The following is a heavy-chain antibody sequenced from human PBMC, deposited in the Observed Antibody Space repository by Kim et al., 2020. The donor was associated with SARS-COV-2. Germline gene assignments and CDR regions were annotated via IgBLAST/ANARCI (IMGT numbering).Heavy chain of an antibody. CDR1: GFTFSSYA. V-gene: IGHV3-30*04. D-gene: IGHD3-16*01. J-gene: IGHJ4*02. CDR3: ARDWGDYIDY. Sequence: GGSLRLSCAASGFTFSSYAMHWVRQAPGKGLEWVAVISYDGSNKYYADSVKGRFTISRDNSKNTLYLQMNSLRAEDTAVYYCARDWGDYIDYWGQGTLVTVSS. CDR2: ISYDGSNK.